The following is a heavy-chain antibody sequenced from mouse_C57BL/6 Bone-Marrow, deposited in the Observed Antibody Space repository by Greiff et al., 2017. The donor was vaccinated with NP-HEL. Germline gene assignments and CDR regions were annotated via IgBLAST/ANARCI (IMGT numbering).Heavy chain of an antibody. D-gene: IGHD1-1*01. CDR2: IYPRSGNT. CDR1: GYTFTSYG. Sequence: VKLMESGAELARPGASVKLSCKASGYTFTSYGISWVKQRTGQGLEWIGEIYPRSGNTYYNEKFKGKATLTADKSSSTAYMELRSLTSEDSAVYFCARVITTVDYYAMDYWGQGTSVTVSS. V-gene: IGHV1-81*01. CDR3: ARVITTVDYYAMDY. J-gene: IGHJ4*01.